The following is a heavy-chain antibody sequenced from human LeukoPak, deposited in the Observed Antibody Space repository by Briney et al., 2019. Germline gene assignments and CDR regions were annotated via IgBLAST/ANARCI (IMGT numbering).Heavy chain of an antibody. Sequence: SVKVSCKASGYTFTSYAVHWVRQAPGQGLEWMGGIIPIFGTANCAQKFQGRVTITADESTSTAYMELSSLRSEDTAVYYCARGGGDYYDSSGYYAYYGMDVWGQGTTVTVSS. CDR1: GYTFTSYA. CDR3: ARGGGDYYDSSGYYAYYGMDV. J-gene: IGHJ6*02. CDR2: IIPIFGTA. D-gene: IGHD3-22*01. V-gene: IGHV1-69*13.